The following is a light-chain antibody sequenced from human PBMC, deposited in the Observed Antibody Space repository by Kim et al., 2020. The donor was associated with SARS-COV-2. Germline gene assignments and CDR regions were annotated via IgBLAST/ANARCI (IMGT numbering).Light chain of an antibody. Sequence: GLQISITLSGRLSKIGKNCVSGYQQLPGTPPTPLIYDNNKRPSGIPVRFPGSESGTSATLGITGLQTGDEADYYCGTWDSSLSAWVFGGGTQLTVL. V-gene: IGLV1-51*01. CDR2: DNN. CDR3: GTWDSSLSAWV. CDR1: LSKIGKNC. J-gene: IGLJ3*02.